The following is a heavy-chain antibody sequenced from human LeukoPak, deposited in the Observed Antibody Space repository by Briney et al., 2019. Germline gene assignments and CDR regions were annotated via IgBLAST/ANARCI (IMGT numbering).Heavy chain of an antibody. CDR2: INPNSGGT. V-gene: IGHV1-2*02. Sequence: ASVKVSCKASGYTFTGYYMHWVRQAPGQGLEWMGWINPNSGGTDYAQKFQGRVTMTRDTSISTAYMELSRLRSDDTAVYYCARDKEYSSSWRPRRNGDGMDVWGQGTTVTVSS. J-gene: IGHJ6*02. CDR1: GYTFTGYY. CDR3: ARDKEYSSSWRPRRNGDGMDV. D-gene: IGHD6-13*01.